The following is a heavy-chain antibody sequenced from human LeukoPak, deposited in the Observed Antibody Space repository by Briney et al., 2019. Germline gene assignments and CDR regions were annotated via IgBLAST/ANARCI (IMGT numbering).Heavy chain of an antibody. CDR3: ARDLERITIFGVVVGL. J-gene: IGHJ4*02. CDR1: GFTFSSYS. Sequence: GGSLRLSCAASGFTFSSYSMNWVRQAPGKGLEWVSSTSSSSSYIYYADSVKGRFTISRDNAKNSLYLQMNSLRAEDTAVYYCARDLERITIFGVVVGLWGQGTLVTVSS. V-gene: IGHV3-21*01. CDR2: TSSSSSYI. D-gene: IGHD3-3*01.